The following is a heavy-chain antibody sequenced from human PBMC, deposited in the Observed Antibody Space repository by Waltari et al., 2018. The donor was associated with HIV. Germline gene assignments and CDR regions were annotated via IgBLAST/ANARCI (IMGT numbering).Heavy chain of an antibody. D-gene: IGHD3-3*01. J-gene: IGHJ5*02. CDR3: ARDRLVFTIFGVALDP. V-gene: IGHV1-18*01. Sequence: QVQLVQSGAEVKKPGASVKVSCKASGYTFTSYGINWVRQAPGQGLEWIGWISAYNGNTNYGQKLQGGVTMTTDTSTSTAYMELRSLRSDDTAVYYCARDRLVFTIFGVALDPWGQGTLVTVSS. CDR1: GYTFTSYG. CDR2: ISAYNGNT.